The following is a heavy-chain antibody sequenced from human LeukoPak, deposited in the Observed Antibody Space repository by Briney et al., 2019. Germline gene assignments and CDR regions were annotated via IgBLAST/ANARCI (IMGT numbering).Heavy chain of an antibody. D-gene: IGHD3-9*01. J-gene: IGHJ4*02. CDR1: GDSSSNSIYY. V-gene: IGHV4-39*07. Sequence: SETLSLTCSVSGDSSSNSIYYWGWIRQPPGKGLEWIGSIDYSGSTYYNPSLKSRATISIDTSKNQFSLKLSSVTAADTAVYYCARAVRYFDWLFPTPDYWGQGTLVTVSS. CDR2: IDYSGST. CDR3: ARAVRYFDWLFPTPDY.